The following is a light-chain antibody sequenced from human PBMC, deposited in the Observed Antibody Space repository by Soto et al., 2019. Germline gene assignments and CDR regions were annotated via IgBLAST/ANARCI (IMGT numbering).Light chain of an antibody. J-gene: IGKJ1*01. CDR2: DAS. CDR3: QQCATSPLT. Sequence: EIVLTQSPGTLSLSPGERATLFCRASQTVTNNYIAWYQQKPGQTPRLLIDDASRRASGIPDRFSGSGSGTDFTLTISRLEPEDFAVYYCQQCATSPLTFGQGTKVDIK. V-gene: IGKV3-20*01. CDR1: QTVTNNY.